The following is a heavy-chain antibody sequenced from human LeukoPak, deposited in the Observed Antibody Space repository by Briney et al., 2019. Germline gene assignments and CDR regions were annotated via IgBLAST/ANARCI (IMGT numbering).Heavy chain of an antibody. CDR3: ATEKETYSSSLYYFDY. D-gene: IGHD6-13*01. CDR2: ISSSSSTI. V-gene: IGHV3-48*01. Sequence: PGGSLRLSCAASGFTFSRYSMNWVSQAPGKGLEWVSYISSSSSTIYYADSVKGRFTISRDNAKNSLYLQMNSLRAEDTAVYYCATEKETYSSSLYYFDYWGQGTLVTVSS. CDR1: GFTFSRYS. J-gene: IGHJ4*02.